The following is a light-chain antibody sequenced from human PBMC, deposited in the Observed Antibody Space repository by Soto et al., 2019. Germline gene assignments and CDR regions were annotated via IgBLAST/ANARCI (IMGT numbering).Light chain of an antibody. Sequence: QSALTQPPSVSGSPGQSVTISCTGTSSDVGSYNRVSWYQQPPGTAPKLMIYEVSNRPSGVPDRFSGSKSGNTASLTISGLQAEDEADYYCSLYTSSGTDVFATGTKVTVL. CDR2: EVS. CDR3: SLYTSSGTDV. CDR1: SSDVGSYNR. J-gene: IGLJ1*01. V-gene: IGLV2-18*01.